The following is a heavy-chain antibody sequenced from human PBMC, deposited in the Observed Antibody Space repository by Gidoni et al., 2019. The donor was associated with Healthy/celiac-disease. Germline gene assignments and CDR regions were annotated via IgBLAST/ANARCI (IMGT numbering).Heavy chain of an antibody. CDR1: GGSFSGYY. CDR3: ARGRGSAFDI. V-gene: IGHV4-34*01. J-gene: IGHJ3*02. CDR2: INHSGST. Sequence: QVQLQQWGAGLLKPSETLSLTCAVYGGSFSGYYWSWIRQPPGKGLELIGEINHSGSTNYNPSLKSRVTISVDTSKNQFSLKLSSVTAADTAVYYCARGRGSAFDIWGQGTMVTVSS.